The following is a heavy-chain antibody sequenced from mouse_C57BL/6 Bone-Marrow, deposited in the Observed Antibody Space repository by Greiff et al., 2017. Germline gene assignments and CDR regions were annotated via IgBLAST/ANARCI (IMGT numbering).Heavy chain of an antibody. CDR3: ASYWGYDPIYYAMDY. Sequence: EVQGVESGGGLVQPGGSLSLSCAASGFTFTDYYMSWVRQPPGKALAWLGFIRNKANGYTTEYRASVKGRFTSSRDNSQCILYLQMNALRAEDSDTYYGASYWGYDPIYYAMDYWGQGTSVTVSS. CDR1: GFTFTDYY. D-gene: IGHD2-2*01. V-gene: IGHV7-3*01. J-gene: IGHJ4*01. CDR2: IRNKANGYTT.